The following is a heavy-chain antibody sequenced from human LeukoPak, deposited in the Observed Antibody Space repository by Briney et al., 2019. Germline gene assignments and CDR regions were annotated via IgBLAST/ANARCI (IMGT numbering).Heavy chain of an antibody. CDR2: IYTSGST. CDR1: GGSLSSYY. J-gene: IGHJ4*02. Sequence: SETLSLTCTVSGGSLSSYYWSWIRQPAGKGLEWIGRIYTSGSTNYNASLKSRVSMSVDTSKNQFSLKLSSVTAADTAVFYCARENSGSYREFDYWGQGTLVTVSS. V-gene: IGHV4-4*07. CDR3: ARENSGSYREFDY. D-gene: IGHD1-26*01.